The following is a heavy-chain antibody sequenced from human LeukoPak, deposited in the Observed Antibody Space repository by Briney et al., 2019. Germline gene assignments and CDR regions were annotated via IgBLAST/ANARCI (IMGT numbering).Heavy chain of an antibody. CDR1: GGSMSDNF. CDR2: IYPAGFT. CDR3: ARSSYYGAGNSPYGL. V-gene: IGHV4-4*07. D-gene: IGHD3-10*01. Sequence: PSETLSLTCTLSGGSMSDNFWNWIRQPAGKGLEWVGRIYPAGFTSYNPSLKSRVTMSIDTSKNQFSLRLRSVSAADTAVYYCARSSYYGAGNSPYGLWGQGTLVTVSS. J-gene: IGHJ4*02.